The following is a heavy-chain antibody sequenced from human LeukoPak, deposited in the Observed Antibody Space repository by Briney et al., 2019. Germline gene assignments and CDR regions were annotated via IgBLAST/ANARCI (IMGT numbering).Heavy chain of an antibody. Sequence: SETLSLTCTVSGGSINSGNYYWSWIRQPAGKGLEWIGRISTSGSTNYNPPLKSRVTMSVDTSKNQFSLMLSSVTAADTAVYYYTRDSSGYDWFYDYWGQGTLVTVSS. D-gene: IGHD5-12*01. CDR1: GGSINSGNYY. V-gene: IGHV4-61*02. CDR3: TRDSSGYDWFYDY. J-gene: IGHJ4*02. CDR2: ISTSGST.